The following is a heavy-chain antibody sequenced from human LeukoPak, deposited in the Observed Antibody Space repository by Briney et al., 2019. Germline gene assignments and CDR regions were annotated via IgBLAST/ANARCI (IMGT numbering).Heavy chain of an antibody. V-gene: IGHV1-2*02. J-gene: IGHJ5*02. Sequence: APVKVSCKASGYTFTGYYMHWVRQAPGQGLEWTGWINSNSGGTNYAQKFQGRVTMTRDTSISTVYMELSRLRSDDTAVYYCAREKVEGANWFDPWGQGTLVTVFS. CDR1: GYTFTGYY. CDR2: INSNSGGT. D-gene: IGHD2-15*01. CDR3: AREKVEGANWFDP.